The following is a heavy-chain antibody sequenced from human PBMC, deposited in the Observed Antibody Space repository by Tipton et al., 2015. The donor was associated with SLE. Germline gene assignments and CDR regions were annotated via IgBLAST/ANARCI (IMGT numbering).Heavy chain of an antibody. CDR1: GFTFRNYA. D-gene: IGHD3-22*01. V-gene: IGHV3-30*04. CDR3: ARERGDYYESSVFDY. CDR2: ILSDGTRK. J-gene: IGHJ4*02. Sequence: RSLRLSCAGSGFTFRNYAVHWVRQAPGKGLEWVAIILSDGTRKDYADSVKGRFTISRDNAKNSLYLQMNSLRAEDTAVYYCARERGDYYESSVFDYWGQGTLVTVSS.